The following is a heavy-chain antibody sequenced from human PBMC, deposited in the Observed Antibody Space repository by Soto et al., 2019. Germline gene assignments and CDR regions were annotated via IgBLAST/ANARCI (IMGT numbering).Heavy chain of an antibody. V-gene: IGHV1-2*02. CDR2: INPDSGAT. CDR3: ARGDYGTGGYPFPYFDY. CDR1: GYSFTGYY. D-gene: IGHD2-8*02. J-gene: IGHJ4*02. Sequence: ASVKVSCKASGYSFTGYYIHWVRQAPGQGLEWMGWINPDSGATNYAQNFQGRVTLTNDTSISTASMDLTSLTSDDTAVYYCARGDYGTGGYPFPYFDYWGQGTLVTVSS.